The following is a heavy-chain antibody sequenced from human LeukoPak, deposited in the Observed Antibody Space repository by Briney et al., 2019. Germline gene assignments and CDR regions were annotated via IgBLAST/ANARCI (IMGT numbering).Heavy chain of an antibody. CDR1: GYTFTDYY. V-gene: IGHV1-2*02. Sequence: EASVKVSCKASGYTFTDYYMHWVRQAPGQGLEWMGWINPNTGDTNLAQKFQGRVTMTRDTSIGTVYMEMNSLRSDDTAVFYCARDGGFDYWGQGTLVTVSS. CDR3: ARDGGFDY. CDR2: INPNTGDT. J-gene: IGHJ4*02.